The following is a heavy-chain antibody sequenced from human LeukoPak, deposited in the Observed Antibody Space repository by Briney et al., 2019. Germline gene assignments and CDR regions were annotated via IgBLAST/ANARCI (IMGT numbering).Heavy chain of an antibody. J-gene: IGHJ5*02. CDR3: ARVHSSGWYLSWLDP. CDR1: GYTFTSYG. V-gene: IGHV1-18*01. CDR2: ISAYNGNT. D-gene: IGHD6-19*01. Sequence: GASVKVSCKASGYTFTSYGISWVRQAPGQGLEWMGWISAYNGNTNYAQKLQGRVTMTTDTSTSTAYMELRSLRSDDTAVYYCARVHSSGWYLSWLDPWGQGTLVTVSS.